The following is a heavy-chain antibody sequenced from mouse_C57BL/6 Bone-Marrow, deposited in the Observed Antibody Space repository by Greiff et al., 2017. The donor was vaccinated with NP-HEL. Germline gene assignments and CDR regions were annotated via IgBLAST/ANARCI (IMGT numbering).Heavy chain of an antibody. CDR1: GFNIKDYY. D-gene: IGHD1-1*01. V-gene: IGHV14-2*01. CDR2: IDPEDGET. J-gene: IGHJ2*01. CDR3: ARCYSLDY. Sequence: VQLQQSGAELVKPGASVKLSCTASGFNIKDYYMHWVKQRTEQGLEWIGRIDPEDGETKYDPKFQGKATITAYTSSNTAYLQLSSLTSADTAVYYCARCYSLDYWGQGTTLTVSS.